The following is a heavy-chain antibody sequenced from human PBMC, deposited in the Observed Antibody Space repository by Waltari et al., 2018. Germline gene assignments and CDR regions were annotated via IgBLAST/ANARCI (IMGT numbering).Heavy chain of an antibody. Sequence: EVQLVESGGGLVQPGRSLRLSCAASGFTFDDYAMHWVRQAPGKGLEWVSGISWNSGSIGYADSVKGRFTISRDNAKNSLYLQMNSLRAEDTALYYCAKANYYDSSGTRSAFDIWGQGTMVTVSS. CDR1: GFTFDDYA. CDR3: AKANYYDSSGTRSAFDI. D-gene: IGHD3-22*01. J-gene: IGHJ3*02. V-gene: IGHV3-9*01. CDR2: ISWNSGSI.